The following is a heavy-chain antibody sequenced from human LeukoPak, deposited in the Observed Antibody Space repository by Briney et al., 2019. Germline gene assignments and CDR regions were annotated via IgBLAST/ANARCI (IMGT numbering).Heavy chain of an antibody. CDR3: ARRGATVTTSLGAFDY. D-gene: IGHD4-17*01. J-gene: IGHJ4*02. V-gene: IGHV4-39*01. CDR2: INYSGTT. CDR1: GGSISSGDYY. Sequence: KPSETLSLTCTVFGGSISSGDYYWGWIRQPPGKGLEWIGSINYSGTTYYNPSLKSRVAISVDTSKNQFSLKLSSVTAADSAVYYCARRGATVTTSLGAFDYWGQGTLATVSS.